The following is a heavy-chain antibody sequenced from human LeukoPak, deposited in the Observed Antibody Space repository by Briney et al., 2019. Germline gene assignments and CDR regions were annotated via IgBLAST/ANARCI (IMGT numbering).Heavy chain of an antibody. D-gene: IGHD1-1*01. CDR3: ARLRGEAGTHLSYDY. Sequence: GGSLRLSCAAFGVTVSSNYMTWVRQAPGKGLEWVSVIYSGGSSFYADSVKGRFTISRDNSKNTLYLQMNSLRVEDTAVYYCARLRGEAGTHLSYDYWGQGTLVTVSS. J-gene: IGHJ4*02. CDR2: IYSGGSS. CDR1: GVTVSSNY. V-gene: IGHV3-66*04.